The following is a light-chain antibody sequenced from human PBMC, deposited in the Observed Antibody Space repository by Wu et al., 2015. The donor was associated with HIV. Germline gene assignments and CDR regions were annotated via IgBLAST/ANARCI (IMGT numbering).Light chain of an antibody. V-gene: IGKV3-11*01. Sequence: EVVLTQSPATLSLSPGERATLSCRASQSVSNSLVWYQQKPGQAPRLLIYDASTRATGIPARFSGGGSETDFTLTISSLESEDFAVYYCQQRTKWPLTFGQGTRLEIK. CDR2: DAS. J-gene: IGKJ5*01. CDR3: QQRTKWPLT. CDR1: QSVSNS.